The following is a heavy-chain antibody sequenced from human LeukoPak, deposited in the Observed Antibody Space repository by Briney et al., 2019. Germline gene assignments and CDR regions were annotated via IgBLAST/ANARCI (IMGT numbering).Heavy chain of an antibody. CDR3: ARGRWDGYNLLDASDI. CDR1: GFTFSNYW. V-gene: IGHV3-7*01. CDR2: IKQDGSEK. D-gene: IGHD5-24*01. J-gene: IGHJ3*02. Sequence: GGSLRLSCAASGFTFSNYWMSWVRQAPGKGLEWVANIKQDGSEKYYVDSVKGRFTISRDNAKNSLYLQMNSLRAEDTAVYYCARGRWDGYNLLDASDIWGQGTVVTVSS.